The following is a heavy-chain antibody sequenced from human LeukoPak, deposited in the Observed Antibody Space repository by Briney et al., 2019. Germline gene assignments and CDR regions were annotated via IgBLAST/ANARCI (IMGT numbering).Heavy chain of an antibody. CDR1: GGSVSSGNCF. V-gene: IGHV4-61*01. CDR2: MYYSGSN. J-gene: IGHJ4*01. CDR3: ARENYFDY. Sequence: PSETLSLTSTVPGGSVSSGNCFWAWIRQSPGKGLEWIGYMYYSGSNKYNPSLKSRVTISVDTSKNQFSLKLRSVTTADTAVYYCARENYFDYWGQEQWSPSPQ.